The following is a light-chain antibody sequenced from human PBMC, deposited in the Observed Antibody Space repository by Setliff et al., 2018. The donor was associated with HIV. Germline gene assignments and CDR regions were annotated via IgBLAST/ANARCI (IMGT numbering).Light chain of an antibody. CDR1: SHDVGVYNY. CDR3: ASYTKRNVFV. V-gene: IGLV2-11*01. CDR2: EVT. J-gene: IGLJ1*01. Sequence: QSALTQPRSVSGSPGQSVTISCTGTSHDVGVYNYVSWYQHYPGEAPKLILYEVTDRPSGVSYRFSGSRSGTTASLTISGLRAEDEADYYCASYTKRNVFVFGTGTKVTVL.